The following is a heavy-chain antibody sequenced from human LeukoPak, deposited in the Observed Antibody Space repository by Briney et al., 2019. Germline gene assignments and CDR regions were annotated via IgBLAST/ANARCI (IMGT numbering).Heavy chain of an antibody. J-gene: IGHJ4*02. V-gene: IGHV3-23*01. CDR3: AKDSATYGRFDY. Sequence: KTGGSLRLSCAASGFTFSSYGMSWVRQAPGKGLERVSAISGSGGNTYYVDPVKGGFSISRDNYKNTLYLQMNSLRAEDTAVYFCAKDSATYGRFDYWGQGSLVTVSS. CDR2: ISGSGGNT. CDR1: GFTFSSYG. D-gene: IGHD3-10*01.